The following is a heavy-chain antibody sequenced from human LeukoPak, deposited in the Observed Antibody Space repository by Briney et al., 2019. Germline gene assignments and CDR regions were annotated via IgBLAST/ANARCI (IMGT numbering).Heavy chain of an antibody. V-gene: IGHV3-53*05. Sequence: GGSLRLSCAASGFTFSSYSMSWVRQAPGKGLEWVSIIYGGGKTYYADSVKGRFTISRDNSGNTLYLQMNSLRAEDAAVYYCARDVVIGASYDYGDYVPFQHWGQGTLVTVSS. CDR2: IYGGGKT. J-gene: IGHJ1*01. CDR1: GFTFSSYS. D-gene: IGHD4-17*01. CDR3: ARDVVIGASYDYGDYVPFQH.